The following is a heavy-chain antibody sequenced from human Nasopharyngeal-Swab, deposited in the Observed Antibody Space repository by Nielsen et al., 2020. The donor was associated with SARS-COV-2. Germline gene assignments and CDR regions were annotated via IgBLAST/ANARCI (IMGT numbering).Heavy chain of an antibody. CDR3: AKDQSINWFDP. D-gene: IGHD2-21*01. Sequence: WIRQPPGKGLEWVAVISYDGSYKYYADSVKGRFTISRDNSKNTLYLQMNSLRAEDTAVYYCAKDQSINWFDPWGQGTLVTVSS. CDR2: ISYDGSYK. J-gene: IGHJ5*02. V-gene: IGHV3-30*18.